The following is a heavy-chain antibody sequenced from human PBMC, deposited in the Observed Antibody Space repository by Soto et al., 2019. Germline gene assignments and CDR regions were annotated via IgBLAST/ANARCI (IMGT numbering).Heavy chain of an antibody. Sequence: SPTLSLTCAISGESVSTNSGAWNWIRQSPSRGLEWLGRTFYRSRWYSDYADSVKGRININSDTSKNQFSLQLSSVTPEDTAVYYCARAGSTMYRLHPHFDYWGQGTLVTVSS. CDR2: TFYRSRWYS. V-gene: IGHV6-1*01. CDR1: GESVSTNSGA. D-gene: IGHD3-9*01. J-gene: IGHJ4*02. CDR3: ARAGSTMYRLHPHFDY.